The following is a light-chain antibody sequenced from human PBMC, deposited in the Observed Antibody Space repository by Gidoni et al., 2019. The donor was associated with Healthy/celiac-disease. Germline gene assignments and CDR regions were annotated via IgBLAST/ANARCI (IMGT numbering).Light chain of an antibody. CDR1: QSVSSY. J-gene: IGKJ5*01. CDR2: DAS. CDR3: QQRSNWRIT. V-gene: IGKV3-11*01. Sequence: ETVLTQSPSTLSLSPGERATLPCRASQSVSSYLAWYQQKPGQAPRLLIYDASNRATGIPARFSGSGSGKDFTLTISSLEPEDFAVYYCQQRSNWRITFGQGTRLEIK.